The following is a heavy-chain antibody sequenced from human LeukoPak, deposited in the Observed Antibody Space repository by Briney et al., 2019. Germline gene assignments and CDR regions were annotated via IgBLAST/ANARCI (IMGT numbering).Heavy chain of an antibody. CDR2: ISAYNGNT. V-gene: IGHV1-18*01. D-gene: IGHD4-4*01. J-gene: IGHJ5*02. CDR3: ATKRGIDGDYSSVWFDP. CDR1: GYTFTSYG. Sequence: GASVKVSCKASGYTFTSYGISWVRQAPGQGLEWMGWISAYNGNTNYAQKLQGRVTMTTDTSTSTAYMELSSLRSEDTAVYYCATKRGIDGDYSSVWFDPWGQGTLVTVSS.